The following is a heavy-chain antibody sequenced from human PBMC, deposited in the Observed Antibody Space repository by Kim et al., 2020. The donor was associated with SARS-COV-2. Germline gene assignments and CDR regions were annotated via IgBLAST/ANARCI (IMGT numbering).Heavy chain of an antibody. V-gene: IGHV3-43*01. J-gene: IGHJ3*02. Sequence: YYADSVKGRFTISRDNSKNSLYLQMNSLRTEETALYYCALYNWNYDAFDIWGQGTMVTVSS. D-gene: IGHD1-7*01. CDR3: ALYNWNYDAFDI.